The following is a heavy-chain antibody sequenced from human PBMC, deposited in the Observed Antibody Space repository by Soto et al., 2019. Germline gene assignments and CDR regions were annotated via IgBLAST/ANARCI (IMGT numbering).Heavy chain of an antibody. V-gene: IGHV1-69*13. Sequence: SVKVSCKASGGTFSSYAISWVRQAPGQGLEWMGGIIPIFGTANYAQKFQARFTITADESTSTAYMELSSLRSEDTAVYYCARDSLNGSGSYYLSYYYYYGMDVWGQGTTVTVSS. CDR3: ARDSLNGSGSYYLSYYYYYGMDV. CDR1: GGTFSSYA. D-gene: IGHD3-10*01. J-gene: IGHJ6*02. CDR2: IIPIFGTA.